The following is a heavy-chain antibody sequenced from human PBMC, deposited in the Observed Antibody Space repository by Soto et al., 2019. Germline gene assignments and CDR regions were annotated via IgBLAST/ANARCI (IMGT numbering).Heavy chain of an antibody. V-gene: IGHV4-34*01. Sequence: QVQLQQWGAGLLKPSETLSLTCAVYGGSFSGYYWSWIRQSPGKGLEWIGEINHTGSTNYNPSLKSRATISVDTSKNQFSLKLNSMTAADTAVYYCATQAPYSSSPYYYYYLDVWGKGTTVIVSS. D-gene: IGHD6-6*01. CDR3: ATQAPYSSSPYYYYYLDV. CDR2: INHTGST. J-gene: IGHJ6*03. CDR1: GGSFSGYY.